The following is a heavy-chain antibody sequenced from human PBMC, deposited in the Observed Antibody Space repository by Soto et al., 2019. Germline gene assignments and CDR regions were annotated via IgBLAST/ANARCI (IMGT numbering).Heavy chain of an antibody. D-gene: IGHD3-22*01. J-gene: IGHJ4*02. CDR1: GGSISSGDYY. V-gene: IGHV4-30-4*01. CDR2: IYYSGST. CDR3: ARGSYYYDSSGYYHD. Sequence: SETLSLTCTVSGGSISSGDYYWSWIRQPPGKGLGWIGSIYYSGSTYYNPSLKSRVTISVDTSKNQFSLKLSSVTAADTAVYYCARGSYYYDSSGYYHDWGQGTLVTVSS.